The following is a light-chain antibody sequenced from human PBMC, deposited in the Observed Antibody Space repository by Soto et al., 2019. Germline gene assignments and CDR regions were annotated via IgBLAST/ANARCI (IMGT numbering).Light chain of an antibody. J-gene: IGKJ2*01. Sequence: EIAMTQSPATLSVSLGQRATLSCRASQNVNSNLAWYQQKPGHAPSLLMYNVSTMATGFPARFSGSGSGTEFTLTIGSLQYGDSAIYYCQQYNSLNTFGQGTKLEIK. V-gene: IGKV3-15*01. CDR2: NVS. CDR1: QNVNSN. CDR3: QQYNSLNT.